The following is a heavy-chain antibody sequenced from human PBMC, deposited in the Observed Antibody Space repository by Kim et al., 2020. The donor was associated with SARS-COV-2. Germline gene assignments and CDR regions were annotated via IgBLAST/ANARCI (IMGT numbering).Heavy chain of an antibody. CDR2: IWYDGSNK. CDR3: ARGFGSNYYGMDV. Sequence: GGSLRLSCAASGFTFSSYGMHWVRQAPGKGLEWVAVIWYDGSNKYYADSVKGRFTISRDNSKNTLYLQMNSLRAEDTAVYYCARGFGSNYYGMDVWGQGTTVTVSS. D-gene: IGHD1-26*01. CDR1: GFTFSSYG. V-gene: IGHV3-33*01. J-gene: IGHJ6*02.